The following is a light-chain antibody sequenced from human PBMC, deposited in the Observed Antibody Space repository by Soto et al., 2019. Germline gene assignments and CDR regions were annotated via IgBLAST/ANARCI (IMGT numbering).Light chain of an antibody. CDR1: PTISRR. V-gene: IGKV1-5*01. CDR3: HQYNSYGA. Sequence: IQMTHSPSTLSASVGHRVTITCRASPTISRRLAWYQQKPRTAHMLLISAASSLGSGAPSRFSGSGSGTEFTLTISNLPPDDLSTYYCHQYNSYGAFGQGTKVDIK. J-gene: IGKJ1*01. CDR2: AAS.